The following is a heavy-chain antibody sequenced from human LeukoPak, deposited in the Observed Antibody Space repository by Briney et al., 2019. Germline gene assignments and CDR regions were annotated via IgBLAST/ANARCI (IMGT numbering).Heavy chain of an antibody. J-gene: IGHJ4*02. V-gene: IGHV2-70*04. CDR3: ARKASSGYYFDY. Sequence: SGPTLVKPTQTLTPTCTFSGFSLSTSRMRVSWIRQPPGKALEWLARIDWDDDEFYSTSLKTRLTISKDTSKNQVVLTMTNMDPADTATYYCARKASSGYYFDYWGQGVLVTVSS. CDR2: IDWDDDE. D-gene: IGHD3-22*01. CDR1: GFSLSTSRMR.